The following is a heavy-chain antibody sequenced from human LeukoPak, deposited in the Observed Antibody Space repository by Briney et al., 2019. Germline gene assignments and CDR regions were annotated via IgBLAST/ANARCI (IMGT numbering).Heavy chain of an antibody. CDR3: ARGRHYYHYYMDV. CDR2: INHSGST. CDR1: GGSFSGYY. Sequence: SETLSLTCAVYGGSFSGYYWSWIRQPPGKGLEWIGEINHSGSTNYNPSLKSRVTISVDTSKNQFSLKLSSVTAADTAVYYCARGRHYYHYYMDVWGKGTTVTVSS. V-gene: IGHV4-34*01. J-gene: IGHJ6*03.